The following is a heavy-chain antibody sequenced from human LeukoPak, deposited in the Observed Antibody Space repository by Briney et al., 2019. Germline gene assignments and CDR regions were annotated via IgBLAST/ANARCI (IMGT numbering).Heavy chain of an antibody. D-gene: IGHD3-3*01. CDR2: INPNRGGT. J-gene: IGHJ4*02. Sequence: ASVKVSCKASGYTFTGYYMHWVRQAPGQGLEWMGWINPNRGGTNYAQKFQGRVTMTRDTSISTAYMELSRLRSDDTAVYYCARVYDFWSGYYTLDYWGQGTLVTVSS. CDR1: GYTFTGYY. V-gene: IGHV1-2*02. CDR3: ARVYDFWSGYYTLDY.